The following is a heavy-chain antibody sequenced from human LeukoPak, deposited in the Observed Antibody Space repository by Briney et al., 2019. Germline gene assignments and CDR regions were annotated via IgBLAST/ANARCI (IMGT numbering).Heavy chain of an antibody. CDR1: GGSISSSSYY. D-gene: IGHD3-10*01. Sequence: PSETLSLTCTVSGGSISSSSYYWGWIRQPPGKGLEWIGSIYYSGSTYYNPSLKSRVTISVDTSKNQFSLKLSSVTAADTAVYYCAGTYGSGGYSGLNWFDPWGQGTLVTVSS. V-gene: IGHV4-39*01. J-gene: IGHJ5*02. CDR3: AGTYGSGGYSGLNWFDP. CDR2: IYYSGST.